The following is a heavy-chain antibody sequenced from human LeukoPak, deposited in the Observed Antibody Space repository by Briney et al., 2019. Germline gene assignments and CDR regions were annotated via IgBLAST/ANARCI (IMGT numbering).Heavy chain of an antibody. CDR2: ISINGDKT. J-gene: IGHJ4*02. CDR1: GFTFSGHF. Sequence: GGSLRLSCAASGFTFSGHFMHWVRQAPGKGLEYVSSISINGDKTYYAESVKGRFTISRDNSKNTLYLQLSSLRVEDTAVYYCIKDRIGTWSFDHWGQGTLLTVSS. CDR3: IKDRIGTWSFDH. D-gene: IGHD1-26*01. V-gene: IGHV3-64D*06.